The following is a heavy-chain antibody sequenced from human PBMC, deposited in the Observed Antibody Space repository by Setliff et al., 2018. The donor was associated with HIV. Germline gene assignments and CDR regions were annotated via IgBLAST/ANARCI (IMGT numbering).Heavy chain of an antibody. V-gene: IGHV2-5*02. Sequence: ESGPTLVNPTQTLTLTCTVSGFSLSSSGVVVGWIRQPPGKALEWLALIYWDDDKRYSPSLKSRLTITKDTSKNQVVLTMTNMDPVDTATYYCAHILQDPPSHFYYYFYMDVWGKGTTVTVSS. J-gene: IGHJ6*03. CDR3: AHILQDPPSHFYYYFYMDV. CDR2: IYWDDDK. CDR1: GFSLSSSGVV. D-gene: IGHD3-3*02.